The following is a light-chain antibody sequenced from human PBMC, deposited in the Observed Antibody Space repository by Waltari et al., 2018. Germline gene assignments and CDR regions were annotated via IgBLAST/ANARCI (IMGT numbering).Light chain of an antibody. V-gene: IGKV3-20*01. J-gene: IGKJ1*01. CDR3: QKYGTLPAT. CDR1: QSVSRT. Sequence: EIVLTQSPGTLSLSPGGRATLSCRASQSVSRTLAWYQQKPGQAPRLLIYDASIRATGIPDRFSGSGSGTDFSLTISRLEPGDFAVYYCQKYGTLPATFGQGTTVEIK. CDR2: DAS.